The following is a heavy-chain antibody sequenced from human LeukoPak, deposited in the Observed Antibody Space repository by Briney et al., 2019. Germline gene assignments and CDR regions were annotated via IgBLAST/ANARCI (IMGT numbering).Heavy chain of an antibody. V-gene: IGHV4-39*01. Sequence: SETLSLTCTVSGGSISSSSYYWGWIRQPPGKGLEWIGSIYYSWSTYYNPSLKSRVTISVDTSKNQFSLKLSSVTAADTAVYYCARQAGGHRPDQRLDYWGQGTLVTVSS. J-gene: IGHJ4*02. CDR1: GGSISSSSYY. CDR2: IYYSWST. CDR3: ARQAGGHRPDQRLDY. D-gene: IGHD6-25*01.